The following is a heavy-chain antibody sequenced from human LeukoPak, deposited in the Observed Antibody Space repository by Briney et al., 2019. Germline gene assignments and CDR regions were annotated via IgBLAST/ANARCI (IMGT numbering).Heavy chain of an antibody. J-gene: IGHJ6*03. CDR1: GYSFTSYW. CDR2: IYPGDSDT. V-gene: IGHV5-51*01. D-gene: IGHD3-22*01. Sequence: GESLKISCKGSGYSFTSYWIGWVRQMPGKGLEWMGIIYPGDSDTRYSPSFQGQVTISADKSISTAYLQWSSLKASDTAMYYCARQARDYYDSSGYYSTMDVWGKGTTVTISS. CDR3: ARQARDYYDSSGYYSTMDV.